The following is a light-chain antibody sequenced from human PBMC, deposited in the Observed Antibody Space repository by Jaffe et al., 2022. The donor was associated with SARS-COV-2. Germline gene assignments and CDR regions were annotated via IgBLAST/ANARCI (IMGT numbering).Light chain of an antibody. J-gene: IGKJ2*01. CDR3: QQYNNWQGT. V-gene: IGKV3-15*01. CDR1: QSVSNN. Sequence: EIVMTQSPATLSVSPGERATLSCRASQSVSNNLAWYQQKPGQAPRLLIYDASTRATAFPARFSGSGSGTEFTLTISSLQPEDFAVYYCQQYNNWQGTFGQGTKLEIK. CDR2: DAS.